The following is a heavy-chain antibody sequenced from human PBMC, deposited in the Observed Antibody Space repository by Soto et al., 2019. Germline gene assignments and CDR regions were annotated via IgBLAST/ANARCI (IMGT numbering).Heavy chain of an antibody. CDR3: ARAPVLYYDILTGYYNDLDGATPPQNWFAS. V-gene: IGHV4-34*01. CDR2: INHSGST. Sequence: PSETLSLTCAGYGGSFSGYYWSWIRQPPGKGLEWIGEINHSGSTNYNPSLKSRVTISVDTSKNQFSLKLSSVTAADTAVYYCARAPVLYYDILTGYYNDLDGATPPQNWFASPGQGTLV. J-gene: IGHJ5*01. D-gene: IGHD3-9*01. CDR1: GGSFSGYY.